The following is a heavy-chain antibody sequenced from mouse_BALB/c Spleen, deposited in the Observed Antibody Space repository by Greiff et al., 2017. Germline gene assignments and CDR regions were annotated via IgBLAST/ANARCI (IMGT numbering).Heavy chain of an antibody. V-gene: IGHV2-6-7*01. Sequence: VQLQQSGPGLVAPSQSLSITCTVSGFSLTGYGVNWVRQPPGKGLEWLGMIWGDGSTDYNSALKSRLSISKDNSKSQVFLKMNSLQTDDTARYYCAREGYYYGSSPWYFDVWGAGTTVTVSS. CDR3: AREGYYYGSSPWYFDV. CDR1: GFSLTGYG. CDR2: IWGDGST. D-gene: IGHD1-1*01. J-gene: IGHJ1*01.